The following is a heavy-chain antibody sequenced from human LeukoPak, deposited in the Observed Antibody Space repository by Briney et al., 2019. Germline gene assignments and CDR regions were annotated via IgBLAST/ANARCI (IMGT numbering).Heavy chain of an antibody. CDR3: ARLTGRWLQLLRFTGHFDY. Sequence: SETLSLTCTVSGGSISSGSYYWSWIRQPAGKGLEWIGRIYTSGSTNYNPSLKSRVTISVDTSKNQFSLKLSSVTAADTAVYYCARLTGRWLQLLRFTGHFDYWGQGTLVTVSS. V-gene: IGHV4-61*02. CDR1: GGSISSGSYY. J-gene: IGHJ4*02. CDR2: IYTSGST. D-gene: IGHD5-24*01.